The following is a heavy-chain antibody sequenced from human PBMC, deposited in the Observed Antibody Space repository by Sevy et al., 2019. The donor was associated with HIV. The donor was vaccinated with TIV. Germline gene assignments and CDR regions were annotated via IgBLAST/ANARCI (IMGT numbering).Heavy chain of an antibody. J-gene: IGHJ4*02. CDR1: GCTFSSYG. CDR3: ARGGGNGWYYFDY. CDR2: SIPILGTV. Sequence: ASVNVSCKASGCTFSSYGISWVRQAPGQGLEWMGGSIPILGTVNYAQKFQGRVTITAEESTKTADMELSSLRSEDTAVYYCARGGGNGWYYFDYWGQETLVTVSS. D-gene: IGHD6-19*01. V-gene: IGHV1-69*13.